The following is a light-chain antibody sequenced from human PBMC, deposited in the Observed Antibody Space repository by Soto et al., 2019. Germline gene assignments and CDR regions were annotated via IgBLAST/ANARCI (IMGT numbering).Light chain of an antibody. CDR3: CSYTTSSTYV. CDR1: SSDVGGYNY. Sequence: QSALIQPASVSGSPGQSVTISCTGTSSDVGGYNYVSWYQQYPGKAPKLMIYDVGNRPSGVSNRFSGSKSGNTASLTISGLQAEDEADYYCCSYTTSSTYVFGIGTKLTVL. J-gene: IGLJ1*01. V-gene: IGLV2-14*01. CDR2: DVG.